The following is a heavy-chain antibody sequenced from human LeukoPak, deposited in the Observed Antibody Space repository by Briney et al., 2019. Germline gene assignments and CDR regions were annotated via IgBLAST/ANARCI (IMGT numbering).Heavy chain of an antibody. CDR3: ARGIAAQGTDY. V-gene: IGHV3-21*01. Sequence: GGSLRLSCAASGFTFSSYSMNWVRQAPGKGLEWVSSISSSSSYIYYADSVKGRFTISRDNAKNSLYLQMNSLRAEDAAVYYCARGIAAQGTDYWGQGTLVTVSS. CDR1: GFTFSSYS. CDR2: ISSSSSYI. D-gene: IGHD6-6*01. J-gene: IGHJ4*02.